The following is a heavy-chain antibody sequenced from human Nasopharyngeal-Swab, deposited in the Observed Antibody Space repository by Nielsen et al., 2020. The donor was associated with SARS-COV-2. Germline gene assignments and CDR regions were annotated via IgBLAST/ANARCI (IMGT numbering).Heavy chain of an antibody. CDR3: ASFDILTGYGAY. CDR2: IYYSGST. Sequence: PGKGLEWIGYIYYSGSTYYNPSLKSRVTISVDTSKNQFSLKLSSVTAADTAVYYCASFDILTGYGAYWGQGTLVTVSS. V-gene: IGHV4-31*02. J-gene: IGHJ4*02. D-gene: IGHD3-9*01.